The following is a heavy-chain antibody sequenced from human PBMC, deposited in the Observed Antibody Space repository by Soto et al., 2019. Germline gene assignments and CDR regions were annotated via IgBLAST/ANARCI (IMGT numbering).Heavy chain of an antibody. CDR2: IYTSGGT. CDR3: ARARAEDLHAGYDTDP. J-gene: IGHJ5*02. D-gene: IGHD5-12*01. V-gene: IGHV4-4*07. Sequence: SETLSLTCTVSGGSISNYYWSWIRQPAGKGLEWIGRIYTSGGTDYNPSLKSRVTISIDTSKNQFPLKVTSMTAADTAVQYCARARAEDLHAGYDTDPWGQGTLVPVS. CDR1: GGSISNYY.